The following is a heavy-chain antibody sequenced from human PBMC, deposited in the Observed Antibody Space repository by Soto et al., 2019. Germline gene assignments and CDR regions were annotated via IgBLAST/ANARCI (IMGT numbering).Heavy chain of an antibody. CDR2: IYYSGST. D-gene: IGHD2-15*01. V-gene: IGHV4-39*01. Sequence: SETLSLTCTVSGGSISSSSYFWGWIRQPPGKGLEWIGSIYYSGSTYYNPSLKSRVTVSVDTSKNQFSLKLSSVTAADTAVYYCARHTPAISISDHWGQGTLVTVSS. CDR1: GGSISSSSYF. J-gene: IGHJ4*02. CDR3: ARHTPAISISDH.